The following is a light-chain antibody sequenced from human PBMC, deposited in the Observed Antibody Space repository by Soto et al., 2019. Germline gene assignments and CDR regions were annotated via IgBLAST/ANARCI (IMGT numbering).Light chain of an antibody. CDR3: TVWDDSLRGRL. V-gene: IGLV1-47*01. Sequence: QSVLTQPPSASGTPGQRVTISCSGSSSNIESNFVYWYQQLPGTTPRLLIYRNNQPPSGVPDRFSGSKSGTSASLAISALRSEDEADYYSTVWDDSLRGRLFGGGTKLTVL. J-gene: IGLJ2*01. CDR2: RNN. CDR1: SSNIESNF.